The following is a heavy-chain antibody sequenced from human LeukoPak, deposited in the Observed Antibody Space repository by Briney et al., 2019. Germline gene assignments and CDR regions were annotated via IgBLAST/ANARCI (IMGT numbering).Heavy chain of an antibody. CDR3: ARELSYYMDV. CDR2: ISSSSSYI. J-gene: IGHJ6*03. V-gene: IGHV3-21*01. Sequence: GGSLRLSCAASEFTFSSYSMSWVRQAPGKGLEWVSSISSSSSYIYYADSVKGRFTISRDNAKNSLYLQMNSLRAEDTAVYYCARELSYYMDVWGKGTTVTVSS. CDR1: EFTFSSYS. D-gene: IGHD4/OR15-4a*01.